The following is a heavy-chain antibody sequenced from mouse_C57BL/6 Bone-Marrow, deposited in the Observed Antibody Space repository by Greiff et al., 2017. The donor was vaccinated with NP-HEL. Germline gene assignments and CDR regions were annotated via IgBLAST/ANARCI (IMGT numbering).Heavy chain of an antibody. D-gene: IGHD1-1*01. V-gene: IGHV5-12*01. Sequence: EVKLMESGGGLVQPGGSLKLSCAASGFTFSDYYMYWVRQTPEKRLEWVAYISNGGGSTYYPDTVKGRFTISRDNAKNTLYLQMSRLKSEDTAMYYCARHRGTVPYAMDYWGQGTSVTVSS. CDR2: ISNGGGST. CDR3: ARHRGTVPYAMDY. J-gene: IGHJ4*01. CDR1: GFTFSDYY.